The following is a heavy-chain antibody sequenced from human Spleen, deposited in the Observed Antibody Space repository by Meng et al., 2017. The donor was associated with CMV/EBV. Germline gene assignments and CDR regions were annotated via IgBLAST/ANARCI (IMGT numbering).Heavy chain of an antibody. Sequence: GESLKISCAASGFTFSSYGMHWVRQAPGKGLEWVAFIRYDGSNKYYADSVKGRFTISRDNSKNTLYLQMNSLRAEDTAVYYCARAPSPFAELVPYFDYWGQGTLVTVSS. CDR3: ARAPSPFAELVPYFDY. V-gene: IGHV3-30*02. CDR1: GFTFSSYG. CDR2: IRYDGSNK. J-gene: IGHJ4*02. D-gene: IGHD6-13*01.